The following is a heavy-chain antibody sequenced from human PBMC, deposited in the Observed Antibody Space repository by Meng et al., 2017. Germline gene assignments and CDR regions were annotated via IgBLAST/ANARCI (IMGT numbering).Heavy chain of an antibody. V-gene: IGHV4-34*01. D-gene: IGHD5-18*01. CDR1: GGSFSGYY. CDR3: ARGTRGYSYGNDY. CDR2: INHSGST. J-gene: IGHJ4*02. Sequence: VEVRQGGAGLFKQSGTLSLPWAVVGGSFSGYYWSWIRQPPGKGLEWIGEINHSGSTNYNPSLKSRVTISVDTSKNQFSLKLSSVTAADTAVYYCARGTRGYSYGNDYWGQGTLVTVSS.